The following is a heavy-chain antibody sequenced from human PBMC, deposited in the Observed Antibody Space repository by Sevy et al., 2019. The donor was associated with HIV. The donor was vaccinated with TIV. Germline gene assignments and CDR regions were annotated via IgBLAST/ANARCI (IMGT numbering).Heavy chain of an antibody. D-gene: IGHD2-8*02. J-gene: IGHJ6*02. V-gene: IGHV3-23*01. Sequence: GGSLRLSCAASRFSFSNYAMSWVRQAPGKGLEWVSTLNGGGSRTYYADSVTGRFTISRDNSRNTLYLQMNSLRAEDTAVYYCAKRRVQSGLSGGGANYGWDVCGHGTTVTVSS. CDR1: RFSFSNYA. CDR2: LNGGGSRT. CDR3: AKRRVQSGLSGGGANYGWDV.